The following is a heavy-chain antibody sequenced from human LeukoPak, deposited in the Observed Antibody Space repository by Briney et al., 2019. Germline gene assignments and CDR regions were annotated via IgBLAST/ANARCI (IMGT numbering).Heavy chain of an antibody. V-gene: IGHV3-66*01. CDR2: IYSGGST. CDR3: ASWDGSTNY. Sequence: GGSLRLSCAASGFTVSSNYMSWVRQAPGEGLEWVSVIYSGGSTYYADSVRGRFTISRDNSKNTLYRQMNSLSAEDTAVYYCASWDGSTNYWGQGTLVTVSS. CDR1: GFTVSSNY. J-gene: IGHJ4*02. D-gene: IGHD2-8*01.